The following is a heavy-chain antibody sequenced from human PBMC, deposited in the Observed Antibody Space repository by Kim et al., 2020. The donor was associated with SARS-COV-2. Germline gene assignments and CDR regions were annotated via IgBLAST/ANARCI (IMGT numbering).Heavy chain of an antibody. Sequence: GGSLRLSCAPSGFTFSSYGMHWVRQAPGKGREWVAVIWYDGSNKYYADSVKGRFTISRDNSKNTLYLQMNSLRAEDTAVYYCARDGGLRWSFDYWGQGTLVTVSS. CDR2: IWYDGSNK. CDR3: ARDGGLRWSFDY. J-gene: IGHJ4*02. CDR1: GFTFSSYG. V-gene: IGHV3-33*01. D-gene: IGHD4-17*01.